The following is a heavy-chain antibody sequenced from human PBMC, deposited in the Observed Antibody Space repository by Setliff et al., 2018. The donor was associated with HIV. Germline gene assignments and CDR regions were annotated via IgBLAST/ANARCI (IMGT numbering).Heavy chain of an antibody. Sequence: SETLSLTCAVYGGSFSTYYWSWIRQPPGKGLEWIGEINQSGSTNYNPSLRSRDTISVDTSKNQFSLKLSSVSAADTAVYYCARVSKTYWYSIPRDYYHHMDVWGKGTTVTVSS. CDR1: GGSFSTYY. CDR2: INQSGST. V-gene: IGHV4-34*01. D-gene: IGHD2-8*02. J-gene: IGHJ6*03. CDR3: ARVSKTYWYSIPRDYYHHMDV.